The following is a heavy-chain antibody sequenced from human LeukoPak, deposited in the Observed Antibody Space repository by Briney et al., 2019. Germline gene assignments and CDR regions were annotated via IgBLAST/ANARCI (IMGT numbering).Heavy chain of an antibody. D-gene: IGHD2-15*01. J-gene: IGHJ4*02. Sequence: SETLSLTCTVSGGSISSYYWSWIRQPPGKGLEWIGYIYYSGSTNYNPSLKSRVTISVDTSKNQFSLKLSSVTAADTAVYYCARGLVVAAPYFDYWGQGTLVTVSS. V-gene: IGHV4-59*01. CDR3: ARGLVVAAPYFDY. CDR2: IYYSGST. CDR1: GGSISSYY.